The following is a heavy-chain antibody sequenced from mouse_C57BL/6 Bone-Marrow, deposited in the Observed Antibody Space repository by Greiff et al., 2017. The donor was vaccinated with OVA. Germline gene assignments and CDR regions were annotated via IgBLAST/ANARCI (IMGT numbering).Heavy chain of an antibody. V-gene: IGHV1-76*01. J-gene: IGHJ2*01. D-gene: IGHD3-2*02. CDR3: ARSPYQKANFDW. CDR2: IYPGSGNT. Sequence: QVQLKQSGAELVRPGASVKLSCKASGYTFTDYYINWVKQRPGQGLEWIARIYPGSGNTYYNEKFKGKATLTAEKSSSTAYMQLSSLTSEDSAVYFCARSPYQKANFDWWGQGTTLTVSS. CDR1: GYTFTDYY.